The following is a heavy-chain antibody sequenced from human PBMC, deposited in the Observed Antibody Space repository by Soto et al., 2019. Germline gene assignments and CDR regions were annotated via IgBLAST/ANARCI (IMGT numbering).Heavy chain of an antibody. J-gene: IGHJ6*02. CDR2: ISAYNGNT. CDR1: GYTFTSYG. CDR3: ARDRGYSGRYYPIYYYYYGMDV. D-gene: IGHD1-26*01. V-gene: IGHV1-18*01. Sequence: ASVKVSCKASGYTFTSYGISWVRQAPGQGLEWMGWISAYNGNTNYAQKLQGRVTMTTDTSTSTAYMELRSLRSDDTAVYYCARDRGYSGRYYPIYYYYYGMDVWGQETTVTVSS.